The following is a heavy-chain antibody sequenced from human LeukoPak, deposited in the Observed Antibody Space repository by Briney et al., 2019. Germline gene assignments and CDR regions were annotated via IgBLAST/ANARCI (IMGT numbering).Heavy chain of an antibody. J-gene: IGHJ4*02. V-gene: IGHV1-69*05. Sequence: ASVKVSCKTSGGTFNNSAISWVRQAPGQGLEWLGGIMPLFGTAGYAQKFQGRVTITKDESTRTVYLELTSLTSDDTAVYYCASGPTPYYFDYWGQGTLVTVSS. CDR2: IMPLFGTA. CDR1: GGTFNNSA. CDR3: ASGPTPYYFDY.